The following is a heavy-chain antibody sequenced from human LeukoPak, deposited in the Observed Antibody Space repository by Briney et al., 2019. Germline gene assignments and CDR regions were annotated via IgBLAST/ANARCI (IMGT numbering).Heavy chain of an antibody. D-gene: IGHD5-18*01. CDR3: ARGRGYSYGPFDY. V-gene: IGHV3-33*01. CDR2: IWYDGSNK. CDR1: GFTFSSYG. Sequence: PGGSLRLSCAASGFTFSSYGMHWVRQAPGKGLEWVAVIWYDGSNKYYADPVKGRFTISRDNSKNTLYLQMNSLRAEDTAVYYCARGRGYSYGPFDYWGQGTLVTVSS. J-gene: IGHJ4*02.